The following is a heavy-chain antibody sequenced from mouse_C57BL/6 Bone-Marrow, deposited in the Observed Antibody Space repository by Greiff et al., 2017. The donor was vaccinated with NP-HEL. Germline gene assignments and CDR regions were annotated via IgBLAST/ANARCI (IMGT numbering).Heavy chain of an antibody. J-gene: IGHJ1*03. Sequence: EVQLVESGPGLVKPSQSLSLTCSVTGYSITSGYYWNWIRQFPGNKLEWMGYISYDGSNNYNPSLKNRISITRDTSKNQFFLKLNSVTTEDTATYYCARDPSPLITTVVARGYFDVWGTGTTVTVSS. D-gene: IGHD1-1*01. CDR3: ARDPSPLITTVVARGYFDV. V-gene: IGHV3-6*01. CDR2: ISYDGSN. CDR1: GYSITSGYY.